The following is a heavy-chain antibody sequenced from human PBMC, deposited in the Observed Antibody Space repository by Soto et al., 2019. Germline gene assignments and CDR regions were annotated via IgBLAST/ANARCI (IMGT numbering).Heavy chain of an antibody. CDR2: VYYRGRS. V-gene: IGHV4-39*01. D-gene: IGHD4-4*01. Sequence: SETLCITCTVSVGSVTNSTYYWGWIRQSPGKGLEWIGSVYYRGRSYSKSSVKSRVTISVDTSKNQFSLNLNSVTASDTAVYFCVSQRTTVITRAYFDYWGPGAMVTVSS. CDR1: VGSVTNSTYY. CDR3: VSQRTTVITRAYFDY. J-gene: IGHJ4*02.